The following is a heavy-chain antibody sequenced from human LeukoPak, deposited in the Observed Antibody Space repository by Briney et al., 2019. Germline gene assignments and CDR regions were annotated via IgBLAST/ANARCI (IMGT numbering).Heavy chain of an antibody. D-gene: IGHD3-3*01. V-gene: IGHV4-38-2*02. J-gene: IGHJ4*02. CDR3: ARGEERFLEWLLPPDY. CDR1: GYSISSGYY. Sequence: PSETLSLTCTVSGYSISSGYYWGWIRQPPGKGLEWVGSIYHSGSTYYNPSLKSRVTISVDTSKNQFSLKLSSVTAADTAVYYCARGEERFLEWLLPPDYWGQGTLVTVSS. CDR2: IYHSGST.